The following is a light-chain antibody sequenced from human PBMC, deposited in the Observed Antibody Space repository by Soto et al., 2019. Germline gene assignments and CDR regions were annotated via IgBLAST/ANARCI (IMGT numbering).Light chain of an antibody. Sequence: QSALTQPPSVSGSPGQSVTISCTGTSSDVGSYNRVSWYQQPPGTAPKLMIYEVSNRPSGVPDRFSGSKSGNTASLTISWLQAEDEADYYRSSYTSSSTYGFGTGTKVNVL. CDR2: EVS. CDR1: SSDVGSYNR. J-gene: IGLJ1*01. CDR3: SSYTSSSTYG. V-gene: IGLV2-18*02.